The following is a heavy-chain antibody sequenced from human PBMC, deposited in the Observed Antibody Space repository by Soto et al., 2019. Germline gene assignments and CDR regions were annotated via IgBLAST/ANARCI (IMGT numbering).Heavy chain of an antibody. V-gene: IGHV3-30-3*01. D-gene: IGHD4-4*01. J-gene: IGHJ4*02. CDR2: ISYDGSNK. CDR1: GFTFSSYA. Sequence: GGSLRLSCAASGFTFSSYAMHWVRQAPGKGLEWVAVISYDGSNKYYADSVKGRFTISRDNSKNTLYLQMNSLRAEDTAVYYCARVFQNSNFDYWGQGTLVTVSS. CDR3: ARVFQNSNFDY.